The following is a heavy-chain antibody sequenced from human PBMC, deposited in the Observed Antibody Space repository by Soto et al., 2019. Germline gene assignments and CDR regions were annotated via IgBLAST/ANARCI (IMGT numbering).Heavy chain of an antibody. V-gene: IGHV1-18*01. CDR2: ISAYNGNT. Sequence: GASVKVSCEASGYTFTSYGISWVRQAPGQGLEWMGWISAYNGNTNYAQKLQGRVTMTTDTSTSTAYMELRSLRSDDTAVYYCARGCSGGSCYSRDFDYWGQGTLVTVSS. D-gene: IGHD2-15*01. CDR1: GYTFTSYG. CDR3: ARGCSGGSCYSRDFDY. J-gene: IGHJ4*02.